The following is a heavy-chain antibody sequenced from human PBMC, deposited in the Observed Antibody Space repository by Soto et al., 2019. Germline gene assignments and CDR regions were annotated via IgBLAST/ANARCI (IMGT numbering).Heavy chain of an antibody. CDR3: ARAPLTCGSTSCYDYYYGMDV. CDR1: GYSFTSYW. V-gene: IGHV5-51*01. Sequence: PGESLKISCNGSGYSFTSYWIGWVRQMPGKGLEWMGIIYPGDSDTRYSPSFQGQVTISADKSISTAYLQWSSLKASDTAMYYCARAPLTCGSTSCYDYYYGMDVWGQGTTVTVSS. CDR2: IYPGDSDT. D-gene: IGHD2-2*01. J-gene: IGHJ6*02.